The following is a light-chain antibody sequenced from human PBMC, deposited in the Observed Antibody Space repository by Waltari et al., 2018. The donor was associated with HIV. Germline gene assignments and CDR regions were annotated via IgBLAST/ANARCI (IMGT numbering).Light chain of an antibody. CDR1: SSNIGSNT. CDR2: RNN. J-gene: IGLJ1*01. CDR3: AAWDDSLNGYV. V-gene: IGLV1-44*01. Sequence: QSVLTQPPSASGTPGQRITLSCSGSSSNIGSNTVNWYQQLPGTAPKLLIYRNNQRPSGVPDRFSGSKSGTSASLAISGLQSEDEADYCCAAWDDSLNGYVFGAGTKVTAL.